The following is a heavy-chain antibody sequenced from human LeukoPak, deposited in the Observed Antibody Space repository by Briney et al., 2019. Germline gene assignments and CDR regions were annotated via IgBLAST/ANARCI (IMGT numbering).Heavy chain of an antibody. CDR3: ARGYCSSTSCLGYYYYYMDV. Sequence: ASVKVSCKASGYTFTSYYMHWVRQAPGQGLEWMGIINPSGGSTSYAQKFQGRVTMTRDTSTSTVYMELSSLRSEDTAVYYCARGYCSSTSCLGYYYYYMDVWGKGTTVTVSS. CDR2: INPSGGST. J-gene: IGHJ6*03. D-gene: IGHD2-2*01. CDR1: GYTFTSYY. V-gene: IGHV1-46*01.